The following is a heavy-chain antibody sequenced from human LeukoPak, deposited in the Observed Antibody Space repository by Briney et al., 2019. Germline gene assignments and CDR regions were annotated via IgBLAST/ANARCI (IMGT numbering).Heavy chain of an antibody. V-gene: IGHV3-23*01. CDR2: ISGSGGST. J-gene: IGHJ4*02. CDR3: AKVRTNWNDADFDY. Sequence: PGGSLRLSCAASGFTFSSYAMSWVRQAPGKGLEWVSAISGSGGSTYYADSVKGRFTISRDNSKNPLYLQMNSLRAEDTAVYYCAKVRTNWNDADFDYWGQGTLVTVSS. D-gene: IGHD1-20*01. CDR1: GFTFSSYA.